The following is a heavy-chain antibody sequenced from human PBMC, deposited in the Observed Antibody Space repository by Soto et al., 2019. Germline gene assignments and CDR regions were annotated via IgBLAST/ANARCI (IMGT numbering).Heavy chain of an antibody. CDR3: ARYTVTTTYYFDY. J-gene: IGHJ4*02. V-gene: IGHV4-31*03. CDR1: GGSISSGGYY. Sequence: SETLSLTCTVSGGSISSGGYYWSWIRQHPGKGLEWIGYIYYSGSTYYNPSLKSRVTISVDTSKSQFSLKLSSVTAADTAVYYCARYTVTTTYYFDYWGQGTLVTVSS. CDR2: IYYSGST. D-gene: IGHD4-17*01.